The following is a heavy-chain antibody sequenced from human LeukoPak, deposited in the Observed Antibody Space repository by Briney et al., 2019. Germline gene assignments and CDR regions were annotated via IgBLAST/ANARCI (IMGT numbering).Heavy chain of an antibody. Sequence: GGSLRLSCAASGFTFDDYAMHWVRQAPGKGLEWVSGINWNGGNTGYVDSVKGRFTISRDNAKNSLYLQMNSLRVEDTALYYCAKEGVGATLDYWGQGTLVTVSS. CDR3: AKEGVGATLDY. V-gene: IGHV3-20*04. CDR1: GFTFDDYA. CDR2: INWNGGNT. D-gene: IGHD1-26*01. J-gene: IGHJ4*02.